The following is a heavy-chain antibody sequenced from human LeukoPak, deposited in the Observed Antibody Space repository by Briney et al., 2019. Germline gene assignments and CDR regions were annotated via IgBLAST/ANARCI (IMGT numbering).Heavy chain of an antibody. CDR2: YSGGGGTT. CDR1: RFTYSSYD. V-gene: IGHV3-23*01. CDR3: AKDRYFDSNGLRGNYYFDY. D-gene: IGHD3-22*01. Sequence: QPGGPLSLFCAASRFTYSSYDMRWVRGTPEEGLECVSAYSGGGGTTYYGDSVKCQFTIDKDNSRKTLYLQMNSLKAEDTAIYYCAKDRYFDSNGLRGNYYFDYWGQGTLVTVSS. J-gene: IGHJ4*02.